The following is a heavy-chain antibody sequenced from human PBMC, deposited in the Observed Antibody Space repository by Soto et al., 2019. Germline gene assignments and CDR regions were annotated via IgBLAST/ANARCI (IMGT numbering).Heavy chain of an antibody. J-gene: IGHJ4*02. CDR3: ARTDKYNSQSSGWANRFDY. V-gene: IGHV3-23*01. CDR1: GFIFSNYA. D-gene: IGHD6-19*01. Sequence: EVQLLESGGDLVQPGGSLRLSCAASGFIFSNYAMTWVRQAPGKGPEWVSTFTSGGSTYYRDTVKGRFTISRDNSKNTLYLQMNRLRDEDTAVYYCARTDKYNSQSSGWANRFDYWGQGTLVTVSS. CDR2: FTSGGST.